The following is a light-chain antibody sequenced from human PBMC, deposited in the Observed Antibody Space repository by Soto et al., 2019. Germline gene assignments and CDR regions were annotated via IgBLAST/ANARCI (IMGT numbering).Light chain of an antibody. CDR3: QQYGSSPRT. CDR1: QSVSSSY. J-gene: IGKJ1*01. V-gene: IGKV3-20*01. Sequence: EIVLTQSPGTLSLSPGERATLSCRASQSVSSSYLAWYQQKPGQAPRLLIYGASSRAIGIPDRFSGSGSGTDFTLTISRLDPEDFAVYFCQQYGSSPRTLGQGTKVDI. CDR2: GAS.